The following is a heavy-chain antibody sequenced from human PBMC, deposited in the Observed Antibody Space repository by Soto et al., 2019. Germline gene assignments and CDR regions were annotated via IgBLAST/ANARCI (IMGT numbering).Heavy chain of an antibody. V-gene: IGHV3-23*01. D-gene: IGHD6-19*01. J-gene: IGHJ4*02. CDR1: GFTFSSYA. Sequence: GGSLRLSCAASGFTFSSYAMSWVRQAPGKGLEWVSAISGSGGSTYYADSVEGRFTISRDNSKNTLYLQMNSLRAEDTAVYYCAKDIEQWLVYFDYWGQGTLVTVSS. CDR3: AKDIEQWLVYFDY. CDR2: ISGSGGST.